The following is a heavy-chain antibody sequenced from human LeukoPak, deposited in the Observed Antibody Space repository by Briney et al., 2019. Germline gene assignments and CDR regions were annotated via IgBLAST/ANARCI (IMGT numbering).Heavy chain of an antibody. D-gene: IGHD4-17*01. J-gene: IGHJ4*02. Sequence: PSETLSLTCAVSGGSISSSNWWSWVRQPPGKGLEWIGEIYHSGSTNYNPSLKSRVTISVDKSKNQFSLKLSSVTAADTAVYYCAREKNYDYGDYGTIDYWGQGTLVTVSS. V-gene: IGHV4-4*02. CDR1: GGSISSSNW. CDR2: IYHSGST. CDR3: AREKNYDYGDYGTIDY.